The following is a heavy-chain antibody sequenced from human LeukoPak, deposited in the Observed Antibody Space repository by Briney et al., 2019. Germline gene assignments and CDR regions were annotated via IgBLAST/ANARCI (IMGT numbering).Heavy chain of an antibody. D-gene: IGHD3-3*01. Sequence: PGGSLRLSCAASGFTFSSYAMHWVRQAPGKGLEWVAVISYDGSNKYYADSVKGRFTISRDNSKNTLYLQMNSLRAEDTAVYYCAPFGVVNPPTFDYWGQGTLVTVSS. J-gene: IGHJ4*02. CDR3: APFGVVNPPTFDY. CDR1: GFTFSSYA. CDR2: ISYDGSNK. V-gene: IGHV3-30-3*01.